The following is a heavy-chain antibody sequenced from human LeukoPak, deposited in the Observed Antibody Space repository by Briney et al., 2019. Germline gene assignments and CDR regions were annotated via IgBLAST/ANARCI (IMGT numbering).Heavy chain of an antibody. D-gene: IGHD3-10*01. CDR3: TLIQGWGSGSYYRDF. J-gene: IGHJ4*02. CDR1: GFTISNDL. Sequence: GGSLRLSCAASGFTISNDLMSWVRQAPGKGLEWVARVKSRSAGETTDYAAPVKGRFTISRDDSKNTLYLQMNSLNTEGTAVYYCTLIQGWGSGSYYRDFWGQGTLVTVSS. V-gene: IGHV3-15*01. CDR2: VKSRSAGETT.